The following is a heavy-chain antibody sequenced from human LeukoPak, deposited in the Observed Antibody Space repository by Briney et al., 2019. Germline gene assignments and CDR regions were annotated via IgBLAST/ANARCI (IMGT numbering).Heavy chain of an antibody. CDR3: AKGGAYYYDSSGYFSI. V-gene: IGHV3-7*03. Sequence: GGSLRLSCAASGFTFSSYWMNWARQAPGKGLEWVASIDHNGNVNYYVDSVKGRFTISRDNAKNSLYLQMSNLRAEDTAVYYCAKGGAYYYDSSGYFSIWGQGTMVTVSS. D-gene: IGHD3-22*01. J-gene: IGHJ3*02. CDR1: GFTFSSYW. CDR2: IDHNGNVN.